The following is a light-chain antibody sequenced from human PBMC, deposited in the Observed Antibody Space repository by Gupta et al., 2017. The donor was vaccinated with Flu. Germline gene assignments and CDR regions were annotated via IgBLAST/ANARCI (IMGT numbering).Light chain of an antibody. Sequence: QSVLTQPPSASGPPGHRVTISCSGSTTTSGTNSVNWYQQLPGTTPQLLIYSDNQRPAGLPDRFSASKSGTSASLAIVRLQSEDEATYYCAAWNDSLHVVVFGGGTKLTVL. CDR3: AAWNDSLHVVV. CDR1: TTTSGTNS. CDR2: SDN. V-gene: IGLV1-44*01. J-gene: IGLJ2*01.